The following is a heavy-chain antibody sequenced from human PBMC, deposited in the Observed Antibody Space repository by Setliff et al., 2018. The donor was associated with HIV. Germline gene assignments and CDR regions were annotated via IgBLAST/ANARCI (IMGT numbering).Heavy chain of an antibody. Sequence: SETLSLTCTVSGVSIENNFWSWFRQPPGKGLEWIGYISYTGSTNYDPSLKSRLTIVADTSKSQFSLKLTSVTAADTAVYYCARDGMVRGVIISWGQGTLVTVSS. CDR1: GVSIENNF. D-gene: IGHD3-10*01. CDR3: ARDGMVRGVIIS. V-gene: IGHV4-59*01. CDR2: ISYTGST. J-gene: IGHJ5*02.